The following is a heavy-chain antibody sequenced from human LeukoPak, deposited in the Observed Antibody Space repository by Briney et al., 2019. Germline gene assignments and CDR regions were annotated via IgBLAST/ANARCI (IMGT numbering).Heavy chain of an antibody. CDR3: AREVRKYDFWSGYHVP. CDR1: GYTFTGYY. D-gene: IGHD3-3*01. Sequence: GASVKVSCKASGYTFTGYYMHWVRQAPGQGLEWMGWINPNSGGTNYAQKFQGRVTMTRDTSISTAYMELSRLRSDDTAVYYCAREVRKYDFWSGYHVPWGQGTLVTVSS. CDR2: INPNSGGT. J-gene: IGHJ4*02. V-gene: IGHV1-2*02.